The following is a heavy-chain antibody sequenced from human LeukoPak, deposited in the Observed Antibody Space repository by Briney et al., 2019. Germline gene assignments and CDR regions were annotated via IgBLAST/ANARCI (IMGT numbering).Heavy chain of an antibody. CDR1: GGSISSYY. CDR2: IYYSGST. V-gene: IGHV4-59*01. D-gene: IGHD6-19*01. CDR3: ARLLTGYSSGWYVHYYYYYMDV. J-gene: IGHJ6*03. Sequence: SETLSLTCTVSGGSISSYYWSWIRQPPGKGLEWIGYIYYSGSTNYNPSLKSRVTISVDTSKNQFSLKLSSVTAADTAVYYCARLLTGYSSGWYVHYYYYYMDVWGKGTTVTVSS.